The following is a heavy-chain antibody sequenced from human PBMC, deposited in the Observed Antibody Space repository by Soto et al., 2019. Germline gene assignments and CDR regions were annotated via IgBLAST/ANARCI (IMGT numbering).Heavy chain of an antibody. CDR1: GFTVSSNY. D-gene: IGHD2-2*01. CDR3: ARDRSSSLREFDY. V-gene: IGHV3-53*01. Sequence: GGSLRLSCAASGFTVSSNYMSWVRQAPGKGLEWVSVIYSGGSTYYADSVKGRFTISREHSKNTLYLQMNSLRAEDTAVYYCARDRSSSLREFDYWGQGTLVTVSS. CDR2: IYSGGST. J-gene: IGHJ4*02.